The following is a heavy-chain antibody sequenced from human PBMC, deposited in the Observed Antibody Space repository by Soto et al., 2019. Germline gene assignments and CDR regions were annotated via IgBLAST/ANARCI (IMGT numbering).Heavy chain of an antibody. CDR1: GFSLSTSGVG. D-gene: IGHD2-15*01. CDR3: AHRDRRAEKDAFDI. V-gene: IGHV2-5*02. J-gene: IGHJ3*02. CDR2: IYWDDDK. Sequence: QITLKESGPTLVKPTQTLTLTCSFSGFSLSTSGVGVGWIRQPPGKALEWLALIYWDDDKRYSPSLESRLTTXKXTXXNQVLLTMTNMDPVDTATYYCAHRDRRAEKDAFDIWGQGTMVTVSS.